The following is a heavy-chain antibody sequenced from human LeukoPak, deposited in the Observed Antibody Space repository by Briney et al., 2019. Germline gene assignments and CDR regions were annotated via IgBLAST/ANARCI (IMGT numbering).Heavy chain of an antibody. CDR1: GFTFSSYG. V-gene: IGHV3-23*01. CDR2: ITSGGGST. CDR3: AKVGSGWFPDY. D-gene: IGHD6-19*01. J-gene: IGHJ4*02. Sequence: GGSLRLSCAASGFTFSSYGMNWVRQAPGKGLEWVATITSGGGSTYYADSVKGRFTISRDNSKNMLYLHMNSLRAEDTALYYCAKVGSGWFPDYWGQGTLVTVSS.